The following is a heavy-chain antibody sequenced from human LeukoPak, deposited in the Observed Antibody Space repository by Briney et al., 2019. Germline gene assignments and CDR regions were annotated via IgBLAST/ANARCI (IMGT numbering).Heavy chain of an antibody. Sequence: ASVKVPCKASGYTFSSYDINWARQATGQGLEWMGWMNPNSGNTAYAQKFQGRVTMSRDTSISTAYMELSSLRSEDTAVYYCARLPKYSRPLDYWGQGTLVTVSS. CDR3: ARLPKYSRPLDY. CDR1: GYTFSSYD. V-gene: IGHV1-8*02. J-gene: IGHJ4*02. D-gene: IGHD6-6*01. CDR2: MNPNSGNT.